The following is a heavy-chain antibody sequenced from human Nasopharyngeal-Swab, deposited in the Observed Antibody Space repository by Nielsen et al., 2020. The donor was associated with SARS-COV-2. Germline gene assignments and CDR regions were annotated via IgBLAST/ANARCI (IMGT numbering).Heavy chain of an antibody. D-gene: IGHD2-2*01. J-gene: IGHJ5*02. CDR2: ISYDGSNK. Sequence: GESLKISCAASGFTFSSYGMHWVRQAPGKGLEWVAVISYDGSNKYYADSVKGRFTISRDNSKNTLYLQMNSLRAEDTAVYYCAKARRGYCSSTSCSISIDPWGQGTLVTSPQ. V-gene: IGHV3-30*18. CDR3: AKARRGYCSSTSCSISIDP. CDR1: GFTFSSYG.